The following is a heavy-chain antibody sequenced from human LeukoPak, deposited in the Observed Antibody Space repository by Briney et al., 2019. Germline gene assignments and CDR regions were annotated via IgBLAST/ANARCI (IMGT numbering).Heavy chain of an antibody. CDR2: IYTSGTT. CDR1: GGSISSYY. Sequence: PSETLSLTCTVSGGSISSYYWNWIRQPAGKALEWIGRIYTSGTTSYNPSLTSRVTISVDTSKNQFSLKLSSVTAADTAVYYCARGRAYYYSSGYFNYWGQGTLVTVSS. D-gene: IGHD3-22*01. J-gene: IGHJ4*02. CDR3: ARGRAYYYSSGYFNY. V-gene: IGHV4-4*07.